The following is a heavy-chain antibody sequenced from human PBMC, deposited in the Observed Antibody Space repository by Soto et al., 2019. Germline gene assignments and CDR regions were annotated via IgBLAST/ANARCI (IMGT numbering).Heavy chain of an antibody. D-gene: IGHD6-19*01. CDR3: AREISVAGTWAAFDI. Sequence: SGPTLVNPTQTLTLTCTFSGFSLSTSGMCKSRIRQHPGKALEWLARIDWDDDKYYSTSLKTRLTISKDTSKNQVVLTMTNMDPVDTVTYYCAREISVAGTWAAFDIWGQGTMVTVSS. CDR1: GFSLSTSGMC. J-gene: IGHJ3*02. V-gene: IGHV2-70*11. CDR2: IDWDDDK.